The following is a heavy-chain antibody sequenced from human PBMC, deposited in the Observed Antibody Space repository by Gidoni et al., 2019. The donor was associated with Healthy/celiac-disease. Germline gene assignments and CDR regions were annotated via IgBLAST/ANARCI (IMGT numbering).Heavy chain of an antibody. CDR3: ARDPPSINYYDSSGYYGRHAFDI. Sequence: EVQLVESGGGLVQPGGSLRLSCAASGFPFSSYSMTWVRQAPGKGLEWVSYISSSSSTIYYADSVKGRFTISRDNAKNSLYLQMNSLRDEDTAVYYCARDPPSINYYDSSGYYGRHAFDIWGQGTMVTVSS. CDR1: GFPFSSYS. CDR2: ISSSSSTI. J-gene: IGHJ3*02. V-gene: IGHV3-48*02. D-gene: IGHD3-22*01.